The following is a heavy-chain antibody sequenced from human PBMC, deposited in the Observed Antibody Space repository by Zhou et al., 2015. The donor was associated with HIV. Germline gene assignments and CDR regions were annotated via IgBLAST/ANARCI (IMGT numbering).Heavy chain of an antibody. V-gene: IGHV3-11*01. J-gene: IGHJ4*02. CDR3: ARAASMGVLPPSDI. Sequence: QVQLVESGGDLVKPGGSLRLSCEASGFTFNEYYMSWIRQSPAKGLNWVSYISSSGSVKYYVDSVKGRFSISRDNAKNSLYLQMNSLRPDDTALYFCARAASMGVLPPSDIWGRGTRVTVSS. CDR1: GFTFNEYY. CDR2: ISSSGSVK. D-gene: IGHD3-16*01.